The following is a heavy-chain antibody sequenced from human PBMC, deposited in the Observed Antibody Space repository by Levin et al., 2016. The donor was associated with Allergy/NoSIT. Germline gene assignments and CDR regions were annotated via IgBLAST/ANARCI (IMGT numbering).Heavy chain of an antibody. V-gene: IGHV4-59*08. CDR1: GGSISGYY. CDR3: ARHKSGTYDSQRYYYFYYMDV. CDR2: VYHGGST. J-gene: IGHJ6*03. D-gene: IGHD3-22*01. Sequence: SETLSLTCTVSGGSISGYYWTWIRQPPGKGLEWIGYVYHGGSTKYNPSFKSRVTMSVDTSKNQFSLNLRSVTAADTAVYYCARHKSGTYDSQRYYYFYYMDVWGKGTTVTVSS.